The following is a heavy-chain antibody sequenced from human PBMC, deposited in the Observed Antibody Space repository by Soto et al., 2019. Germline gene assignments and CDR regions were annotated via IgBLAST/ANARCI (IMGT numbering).Heavy chain of an antibody. CDR1: TYAFTSYG. V-gene: IGHV1-18*04. D-gene: IGHD2-2*01. CDR2: ISAYNGNS. CDR3: ARIADCSTTSCSFPSRFHVRGYYYYYGLDV. J-gene: IGHJ6*02. Sequence: QVQLVQSGAEVKKPGASVKVTCKASTYAFTSYGITWVRQAPGQGLEWVGWISAYNGNSNYAQKYEGRVTTTTDTSTSTAYMELSSLRSDDTAVYYCARIADCSTTSCSFPSRFHVRGYYYYYGLDVRGQGTTVTVSS.